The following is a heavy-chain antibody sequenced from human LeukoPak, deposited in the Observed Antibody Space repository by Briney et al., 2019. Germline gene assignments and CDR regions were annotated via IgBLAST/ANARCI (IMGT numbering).Heavy chain of an antibody. D-gene: IGHD6-13*01. V-gene: IGHV4-39*07. CDR2: IYYSGST. Sequence: SETLSLTCTVSGGSISSSSYYWGWIRQPPGKGLEWIGSIYYSGSTYYNPSLKGRVTISVDTSKNQFSLKLRSVTAADTAVYYCARSPIAAAGMVFDYWGQGTLVTVSS. J-gene: IGHJ4*02. CDR1: GGSISSSSYY. CDR3: ARSPIAAAGMVFDY.